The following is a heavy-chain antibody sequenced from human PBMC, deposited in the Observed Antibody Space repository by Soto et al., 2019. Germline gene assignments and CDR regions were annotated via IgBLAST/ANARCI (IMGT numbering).Heavy chain of an antibody. CDR3: ARDRATVTTRNWYFDL. J-gene: IGHJ2*01. CDR2: INPNSGGT. Sequence: QVQLVQSGAEVKKPGASVKVSCKASGYTFTGYYMHWVRQAPGQALEWMGWINPNSGGTNDAQKVQGWVSMNRDTSISTAYMELSRLRSDDTAVYYCARDRATVTTRNWYFDLWGRGTLVTVSS. V-gene: IGHV1-2*04. CDR1: GYTFTGYY. D-gene: IGHD4-17*01.